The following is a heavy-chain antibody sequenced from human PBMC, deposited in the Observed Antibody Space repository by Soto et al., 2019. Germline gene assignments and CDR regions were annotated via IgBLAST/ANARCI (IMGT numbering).Heavy chain of an antibody. J-gene: IGHJ6*02. V-gene: IGHV5-51*01. CDR1: GYSFTNYW. CDR3: ARRQRNGFYPGDGLGV. Sequence: EVQLVQSGAEVKKPGESLKISCKGSGYSFTNYWIAWVRQKPGRGLEWMGIIYPGDSDTTYSPSFEGQVTISADKSITTAYLQWSSLKASDTAMYYCARRQRNGFYPGDGLGVWGQGTTVTVSS. D-gene: IGHD3-3*01. CDR2: IYPGDSDT.